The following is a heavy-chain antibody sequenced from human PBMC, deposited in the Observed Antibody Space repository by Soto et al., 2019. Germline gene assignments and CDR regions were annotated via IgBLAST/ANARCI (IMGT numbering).Heavy chain of an antibody. CDR2: ISGYNGNT. J-gene: IGHJ3*02. CDR1: GYTFTSYG. CDR3: ARGISKAAAGPKDAYDI. V-gene: IGHV1-18*01. D-gene: IGHD6-13*01. Sequence: GASVKVSCKASGYTFTSYGISWVRQAPGQGLEWMGWISGYNGNTNYAQKLQGRVTMTTDTSTSTAYMELRSLRSDDTAVYFCARGISKAAAGPKDAYDIWSQGTMVTVSS.